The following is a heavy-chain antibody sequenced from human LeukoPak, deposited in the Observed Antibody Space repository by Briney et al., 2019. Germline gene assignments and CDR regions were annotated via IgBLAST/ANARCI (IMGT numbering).Heavy chain of an antibody. CDR2: INQAGSEK. D-gene: IGHD4-17*01. CDR3: AKVHDYGDYIFPFDI. V-gene: IGHV3-7*01. CDR1: GFIFRNYE. J-gene: IGHJ3*02. Sequence: GGSLRLSCVASGFIFRNYEMNWVRQAPGKGLECLAYINQAGSEKKYVDSVKGRFTVSRDNTQNTLYLQMDSLSVDDTAVYYCAKVHDYGDYIFPFDIWGQGTMVTVSS.